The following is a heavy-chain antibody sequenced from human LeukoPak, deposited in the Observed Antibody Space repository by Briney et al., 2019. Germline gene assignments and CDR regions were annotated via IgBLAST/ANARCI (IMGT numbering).Heavy chain of an antibody. CDR3: ARLTITMVRGVIITTDYYYMDV. J-gene: IGHJ6*03. V-gene: IGHV4-59*01. CDR1: GGSISSYY. Sequence: SETLSLTCTVSGGSISSYYWSWIRQPPGKGLEWIGYIYYSGSTNYNPSLKSRVTISVDTSKNQFSLKLSSVTAADTAVYYCARLTITMVRGVIITTDYYYMDVWGKGTTVTVSS. D-gene: IGHD3-10*01. CDR2: IYYSGST.